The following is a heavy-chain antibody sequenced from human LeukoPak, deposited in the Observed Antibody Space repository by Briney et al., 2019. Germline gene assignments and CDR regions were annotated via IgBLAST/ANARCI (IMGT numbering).Heavy chain of an antibody. CDR2: IYYSGST. J-gene: IGHJ4*02. Sequence: SETLSLTCTVSGGSISSYYWSWIRQPPGKGLEWIGYIYYSGSTNYNPSLKSRVTISVDTSKNQFSLKLSSVTAADTAVYYRARGPYYYDYWGQGTLVTVSS. CDR1: GGSISSYY. CDR3: ARGPYYYDY. V-gene: IGHV4-59*01.